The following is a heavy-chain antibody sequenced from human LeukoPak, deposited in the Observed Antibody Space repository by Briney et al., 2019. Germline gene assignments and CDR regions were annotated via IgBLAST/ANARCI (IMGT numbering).Heavy chain of an antibody. CDR3: ARGGSGSGYHYYYYYMDV. D-gene: IGHD3-22*01. CDR2: INSDGIRT. J-gene: IGHJ6*03. Sequence: GGSLRLSCAASGFTFNSFWMYWVRQVPGKGLLWVARINSDGIRTSHADSVQGRFTISRDNANNTLYLQMNSLRVEDTAVYYCARGGSGSGYHYYYYYMDVWGKGTTVTVSS. V-gene: IGHV3-74*01. CDR1: GFTFNSFW.